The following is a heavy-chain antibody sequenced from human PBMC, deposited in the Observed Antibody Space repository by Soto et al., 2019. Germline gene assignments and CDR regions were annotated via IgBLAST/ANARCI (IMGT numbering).Heavy chain of an antibody. CDR2: IIPILGIA. V-gene: IGHV1-69*02. D-gene: IGHD2-8*01. CDR1: GGTFSSYT. CDR3: ARTVDCNNGVCYTGGFDY. J-gene: IGHJ4*02. Sequence: QVQLVQSGAEVKTPGSSVKVSCKASGGTFSSYTISWVRQAPGQGLEWMGRIIPILGIANYAQKFQGRVTITADKSTSTSYMELSRLRSEDTAVYYWARTVDCNNGVCYTGGFDYCGQGTMVTVSS.